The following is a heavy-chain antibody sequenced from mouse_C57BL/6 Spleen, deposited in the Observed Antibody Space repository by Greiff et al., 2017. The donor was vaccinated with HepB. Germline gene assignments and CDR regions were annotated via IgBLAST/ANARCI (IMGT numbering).Heavy chain of an antibody. J-gene: IGHJ2*01. CDR2: INPSTGGT. CDR1: GYSFTGYY. D-gene: IGHD2-2*01. CDR3: ASEAPHGYYDDY. V-gene: IGHV1-43*01. Sequence: EVQLQQSGPELVKPGASVKISCKASGYSFTGYYMHWVKQSSEKSLEWIGEINPSTGGTSYNQKFKGKATLTVDKSSSTAYMQLKSLTSEDSAVYYCASEAPHGYYDDYWGQGTTLTVAS.